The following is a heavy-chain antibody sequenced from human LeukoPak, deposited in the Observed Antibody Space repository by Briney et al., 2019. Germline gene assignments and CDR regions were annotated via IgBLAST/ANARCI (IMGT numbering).Heavy chain of an antibody. CDR1: GGSISSVCHY. CDR3: ARTFDN. J-gene: IGHJ4*02. Sequence: SETLSLTCSVSGGSISSVCHYCGWIRQSPGQGLEWIGSIYYSWSTYYNPSLKSRVTISVDTSKNQFSLRLSSVTAADTAVYYCARTFDNWGQRTLVTVSS. V-gene: IGHV4-39*01. CDR2: IYYSWST.